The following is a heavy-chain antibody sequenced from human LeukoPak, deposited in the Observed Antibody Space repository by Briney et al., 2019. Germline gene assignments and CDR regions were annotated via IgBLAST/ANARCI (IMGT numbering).Heavy chain of an antibody. V-gene: IGHV5-51*01. J-gene: IGHJ4*02. CDR3: ARRDGFNQKSFDY. D-gene: IGHD5-24*01. CDR1: GYSFASYW. CDR2: IYPGDSDT. Sequence: GESLKISCQGSGYSFASYWIAWVRQMPGKGLEWMGIIYPGDSDTRYGPSFQGQVTISADKSISTAYLQWSSLKASDTAIYYCARRDGFNQKSFDYWGQGTLVTVSS.